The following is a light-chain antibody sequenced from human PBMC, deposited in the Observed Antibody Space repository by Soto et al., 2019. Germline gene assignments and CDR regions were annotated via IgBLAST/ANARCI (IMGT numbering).Light chain of an antibody. J-gene: IGKJ3*01. V-gene: IGKV3D-15*01. CDR2: GVY. CDR3: QQYSSASFT. CDR1: QSVSSN. Sequence: IVMTQSPTILSVSPGERATLSCRASQSVSSNLAWYQQKPGQAPRLLIYGVYTRAPGIPARFSGSGSGTEFTLTISSLQSEDFAVYYCQQYSSASFTFGPGTKVDIK.